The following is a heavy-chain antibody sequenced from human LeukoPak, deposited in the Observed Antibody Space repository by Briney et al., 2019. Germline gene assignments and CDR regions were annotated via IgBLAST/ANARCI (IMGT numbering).Heavy chain of an antibody. CDR3: AREGCSGGSCYWFDP. Sequence: ASVKVSCKASGYTFTGYYIHWVRQAPGQGLEWMGWINPNSGGTNYAQKFQGRVTMTRDTSISTAYMELSRLRSDDTAVYYCAREGCSGGSCYWFDPWGQGILVTVSS. CDR2: INPNSGGT. CDR1: GYTFTGYY. V-gene: IGHV1-2*02. J-gene: IGHJ5*02. D-gene: IGHD2-15*01.